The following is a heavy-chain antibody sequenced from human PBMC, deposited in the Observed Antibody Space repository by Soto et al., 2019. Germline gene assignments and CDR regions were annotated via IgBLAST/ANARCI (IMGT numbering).Heavy chain of an antibody. CDR1: GGSISGGYS. V-gene: IGHV4-30-2*01. J-gene: IGHJ4*02. Sequence: QLQLQESGSGLVKPSQTLSLTCAVSGGSISGGYSWTWIRQPPGKGLEWIGYISHSGSTYYNPSLKSRVTISVDRSKNQFSLKLSSVTAADTAVYYCARELVSYDTSGYSQRYFDQWGQGTLVTVSS. CDR2: ISHSGST. D-gene: IGHD3-22*01. CDR3: ARELVSYDTSGYSQRYFDQ.